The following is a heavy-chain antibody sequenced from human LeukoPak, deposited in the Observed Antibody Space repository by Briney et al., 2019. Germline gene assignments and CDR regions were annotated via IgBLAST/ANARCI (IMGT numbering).Heavy chain of an antibody. CDR3: ARRSIHCGGSCPGDGSDI. Sequence: GQSLHRSSQGSGYSFTTYSITWVLQMPGKGLEWMGIIYPGDSDTRDSPSFQGQVTISADKSINTAYLHWNSLKASDMGMYKCARRSIHCGGSCPGDGSDIWGEPRMVTVSS. V-gene: IGHV5-51*01. D-gene: IGHD2-15*01. CDR1: GYSFTTYS. J-gene: IGHJ3*02. CDR2: IYPGDSDT.